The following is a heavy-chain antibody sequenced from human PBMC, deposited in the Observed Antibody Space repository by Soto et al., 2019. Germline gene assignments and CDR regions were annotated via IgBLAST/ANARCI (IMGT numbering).Heavy chain of an antibody. Sequence: ASVQVSXQGAGGTFSSYAVSWVRQAPGQGLEWMGGIIPIFGTANYAQKFQGRVTITADESTSTAYMELSSLRSEDTAVYYCARGGGYDSRWFDPWGQGTLVTVSS. V-gene: IGHV1-69*13. D-gene: IGHD5-12*01. J-gene: IGHJ5*02. CDR2: IIPIFGTA. CDR3: ARGGGYDSRWFDP. CDR1: GGTFSSYA.